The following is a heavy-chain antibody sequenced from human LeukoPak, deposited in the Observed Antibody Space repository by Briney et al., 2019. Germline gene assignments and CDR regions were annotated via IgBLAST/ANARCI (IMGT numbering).Heavy chain of an antibody. CDR3: ARTQLGRYYYYYYMDV. J-gene: IGHJ6*03. CDR2: ISYDGSNE. CDR1: GLTFSSYA. Sequence: GGSLRLSCAASGLTFSSYAMHWVRQAPGKGLEWVAVISYDGSNEYYADSVKGRFTISRDNSKNTLYLQMNSLRAEDTAVYYCARTQLGRYYYYYYMDVWGKGTTVTVSS. V-gene: IGHV3-30-3*01. D-gene: IGHD6-6*01.